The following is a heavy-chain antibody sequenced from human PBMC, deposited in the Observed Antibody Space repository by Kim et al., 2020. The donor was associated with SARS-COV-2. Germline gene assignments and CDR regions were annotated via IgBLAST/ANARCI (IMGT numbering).Heavy chain of an antibody. CDR2: MNPNSGNT. J-gene: IGHJ3*02. Sequence: ASVKVSCKASGYTFTNYDINWVRQATGQGLEWMGWMNPNSGNTAYAQKFQGRVTMTRDTSISTAYMELSSLRSEDTAVYYCARGFVVVVAATYFDAFDIW. CDR3: ARGFVVVVAATYFDAFDI. CDR1: GYTFTNYD. D-gene: IGHD2-15*01. V-gene: IGHV1-8*01.